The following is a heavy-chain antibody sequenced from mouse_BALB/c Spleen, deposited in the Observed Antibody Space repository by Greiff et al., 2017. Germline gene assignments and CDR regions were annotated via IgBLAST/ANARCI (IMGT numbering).Heavy chain of an antibody. J-gene: IGHJ2*01. Sequence: EVKVVESGPSLVKPSQTLSLTCSVTGDSITSGYWNWIRKFPGNKLEYMGYISYSGSTYYNPSLKSRISITRDTSKNQYYLQLNSVTTEDTATYYCARYGDYDGVYYFDYWGQGTTLTVSS. D-gene: IGHD2-4*01. V-gene: IGHV3-8*02. CDR2: ISYSGST. CDR1: GDSITSGY. CDR3: ARYGDYDGVYYFDY.